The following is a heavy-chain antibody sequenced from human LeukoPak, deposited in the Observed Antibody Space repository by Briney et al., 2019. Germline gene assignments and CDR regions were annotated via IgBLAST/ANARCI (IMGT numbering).Heavy chain of an antibody. D-gene: IGHD6-13*01. CDR1: EFTFSTYW. V-gene: IGHV3-23*01. J-gene: IGHJ6*03. CDR3: ARDRIAAAGTYYYMDV. Sequence: GGSLRLSCAASEFTFSTYWMHWVRQAPGKGLEWVSAISGSGGSTYYADSVKGRFTISRDNSKNTLYLQMNSLRAEDTAVYYCARDRIAAAGTYYYMDVWGKGTTVTVSS. CDR2: ISGSGGST.